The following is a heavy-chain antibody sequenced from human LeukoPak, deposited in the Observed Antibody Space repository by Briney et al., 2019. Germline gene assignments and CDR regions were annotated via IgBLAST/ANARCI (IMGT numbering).Heavy chain of an antibody. D-gene: IGHD4-23*01. CDR3: AVSTVVNPRRYYCYMDV. J-gene: IGHJ6*03. CDR2: IIPMFGTT. CDR1: AATFSSYA. Sequence: ASVKLSCNASAATFSSYAISWVRQAPGQGLEWMGSIIPMFGTTNYAQTLQGRVTITTDESTSTAYVELSSLRSEDTAVYYCAVSTVVNPRRYYCYMDVWGKGTTVTVSS. V-gene: IGHV1-69*05.